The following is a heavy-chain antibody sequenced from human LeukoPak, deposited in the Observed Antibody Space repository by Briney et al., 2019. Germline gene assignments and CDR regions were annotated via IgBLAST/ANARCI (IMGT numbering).Heavy chain of an antibody. CDR2: FDPEDGET. Sequence: ASVKVSCKVSGYTLTELSMHWVRQAPGKGLEWMGGFDPEDGETIYAQKFQGRVTMTEDTSTDPAYMELSSLRSEDTAVYYCATSFWSGYPSNWFDPWGQGTLVTVSS. CDR3: ATSFWSGYPSNWFDP. J-gene: IGHJ5*02. CDR1: GYTLTELS. V-gene: IGHV1-24*01. D-gene: IGHD3-3*01.